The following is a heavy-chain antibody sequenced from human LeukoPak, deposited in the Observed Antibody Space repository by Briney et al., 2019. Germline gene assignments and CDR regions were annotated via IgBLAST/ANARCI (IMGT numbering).Heavy chain of an antibody. Sequence: PSETLSLTCTVSGGSISSGDYYWNWIRQPPGKGLDWIGYISYRGTTYYNPSLKSRVTISVDTSKNQFSLKLSSVTAADTAVYYCARALPSTTVFGVVITDAFDIWGQGIMVTVSS. J-gene: IGHJ3*02. CDR1: GGSISSGDYY. CDR3: ARALPSTTVFGVVITDAFDI. CDR2: ISYRGTT. D-gene: IGHD3-3*01. V-gene: IGHV4-30-4*08.